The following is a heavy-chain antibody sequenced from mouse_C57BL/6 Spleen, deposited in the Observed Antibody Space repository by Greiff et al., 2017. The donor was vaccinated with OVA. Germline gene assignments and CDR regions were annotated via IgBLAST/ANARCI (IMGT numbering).Heavy chain of an antibody. V-gene: IGHV5-12*01. CDR2: ISNGGGST. Sequence: EVQLQESGGGLVQPGGSLKLSCAASGFTFSDYYMYWVRQTPEKRLEWVAYISNGGGSTYYPDTVKGRFPISRDNAKNTLYLQMSRLKSEDTAMYYCARSMVIFYYAMDYWGQGTSVTVSS. CDR1: GFTFSDYY. J-gene: IGHJ4*01. CDR3: ARSMVIFYYAMDY. D-gene: IGHD2-1*01.